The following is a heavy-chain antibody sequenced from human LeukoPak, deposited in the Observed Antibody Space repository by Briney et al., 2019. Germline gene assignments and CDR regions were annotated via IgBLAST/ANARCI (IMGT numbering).Heavy chain of an antibody. CDR1: GFTFSSYW. CDR3: AKSDLGHRSRQVGHFDY. D-gene: IGHD2-15*01. Sequence: PGGSLRLSCAASGFTFSSYWMHWVRQAPGKGLVWVSGINSDGSSTTYADSVRGRFTISRDNSKNTLYLQMNSLRTEDTAVYYCAKSDLGHRSRQVGHFDYWGQGTLVTVSS. J-gene: IGHJ4*02. V-gene: IGHV3-74*01. CDR2: INSDGSST.